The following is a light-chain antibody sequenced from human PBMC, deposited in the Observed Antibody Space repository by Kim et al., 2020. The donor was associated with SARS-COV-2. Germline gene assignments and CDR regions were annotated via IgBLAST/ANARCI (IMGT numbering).Light chain of an antibody. Sequence: RQRVTISCSGSNSNIGNNAVNWYQQLPGKAPKLLIYYDDLKPSGVSDRFSGSKSGTSASLGISGLQSEDEADYYCAAWDDRLHGVLFGGGTQLTVL. CDR1: NSNIGNNA. CDR2: YDD. J-gene: IGLJ2*01. V-gene: IGLV1-36*01. CDR3: AAWDDRLHGVL.